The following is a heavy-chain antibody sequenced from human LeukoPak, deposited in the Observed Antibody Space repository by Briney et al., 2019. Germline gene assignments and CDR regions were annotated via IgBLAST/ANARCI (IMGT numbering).Heavy chain of an antibody. V-gene: IGHV3-48*04. CDR3: ARDCCGYSYGCLDY. CDR1: GFTFSSYS. CDR2: ISSSSSTI. J-gene: IGHJ4*02. Sequence: GGSLRLSCAASGFTFSSYSMNWVRQAPGKGLEWVSYISSSSSTIYYADSVKGRFTISRDNAKNSLYLQMNSLRAEDTAVYYCARDCCGYSYGCLDYWGQGTLVTVSS. D-gene: IGHD5-18*01.